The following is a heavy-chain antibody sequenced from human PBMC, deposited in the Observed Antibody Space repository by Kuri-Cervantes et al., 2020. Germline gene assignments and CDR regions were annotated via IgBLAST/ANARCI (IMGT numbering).Heavy chain of an antibody. Sequence: GGSLRLSCAASGFTFSSYAMHWVRQAPGKGLEWVAVISYDGSSKYYADSVKGRFTISRDNSKNTLYLQMINLRAEDTAVYYCARDRRITAAADYYFDYWGQGTLVTVSS. V-gene: IGHV3-30*14. CDR1: GFTFSSYA. D-gene: IGHD6-13*01. CDR2: ISYDGSSK. J-gene: IGHJ4*02. CDR3: ARDRRITAAADYYFDY.